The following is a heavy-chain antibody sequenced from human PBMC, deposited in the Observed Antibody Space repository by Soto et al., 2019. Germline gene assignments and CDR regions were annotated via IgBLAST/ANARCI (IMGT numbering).Heavy chain of an antibody. Sequence: EVQLVESGGGLVQPGGSLRLSCAASGLTVSTNPMSWVRQAPGKGLEWVSVIYSGGGTHYADSVKGRFTISRDKSKNTVYLQMNNLRADDTAVYYCARDGSGYWGQGTLVTVSS. CDR1: GLTVSTNP. J-gene: IGHJ4*02. V-gene: IGHV3-66*01. CDR2: IYSGGGT. CDR3: ARDGSGY.